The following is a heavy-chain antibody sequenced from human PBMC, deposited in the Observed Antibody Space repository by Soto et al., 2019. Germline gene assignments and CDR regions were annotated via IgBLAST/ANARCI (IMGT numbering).Heavy chain of an antibody. CDR2: IIPIFGTE. CDR3: AQFRALGSEQLVDY. D-gene: IGHD6-6*01. CDR1: GGTFSSYA. J-gene: IGHJ4*02. Sequence: QVQLVQSGAEVKKPGSSVKVSCKASGGTFSSYAISWVRQAPGQGLEWMGGIIPIFGTENYAQKIQGRVTITADKSTSTAYMELSSLRSEDTAVYYCAQFRALGSEQLVDYWGQGTLVTVSS. V-gene: IGHV1-69*06.